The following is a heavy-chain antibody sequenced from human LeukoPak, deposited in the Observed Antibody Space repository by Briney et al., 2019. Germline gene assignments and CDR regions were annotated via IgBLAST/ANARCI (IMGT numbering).Heavy chain of an antibody. V-gene: IGHV1-69*13. CDR1: GGTFSSYA. J-gene: IGHJ5*02. Sequence: ASVKVSCKASGGTFSSYAISWVRQAPGQGLEWMGGIIPIFGTANYAQKFQGRVTITADESTSTAYMELSSLRSDDTAVYFCARSDQWLAENWFDPWGQGTLVTVSS. CDR2: IIPIFGTA. CDR3: ARSDQWLAENWFDP. D-gene: IGHD6-19*01.